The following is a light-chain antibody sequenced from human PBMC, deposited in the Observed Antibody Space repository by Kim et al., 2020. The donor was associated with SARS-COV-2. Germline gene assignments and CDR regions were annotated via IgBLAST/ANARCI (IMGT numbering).Light chain of an antibody. Sequence: VSVSPGQTATITCSGDKLGDKYASGYQQKPGQSPVLVIYQDDKRPSRIPERFSGSTSGNTATLTISGTQAMDEADYYCQAWDRSTVFGGGSKLTVL. J-gene: IGLJ2*01. V-gene: IGLV3-1*01. CDR2: QDD. CDR1: KLGDKY. CDR3: QAWDRSTV.